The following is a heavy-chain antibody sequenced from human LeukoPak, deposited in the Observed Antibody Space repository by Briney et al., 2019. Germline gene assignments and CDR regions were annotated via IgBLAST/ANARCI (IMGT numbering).Heavy chain of an antibody. CDR1: GGSFSGYY. V-gene: IGHV4-34*01. D-gene: IGHD3-10*01. CDR2: KYHSGST. Sequence: SETLSLTCAVYGGSFSGYYWSWIRQPPGKGLEWIGSKYHSGSTYYNPSLKSRVTISVDTSKNQFSLKLSSVTAADTAVYYCARAGQRAFDIWGQGTMVTVSS. CDR3: ARAGQRAFDI. J-gene: IGHJ3*02.